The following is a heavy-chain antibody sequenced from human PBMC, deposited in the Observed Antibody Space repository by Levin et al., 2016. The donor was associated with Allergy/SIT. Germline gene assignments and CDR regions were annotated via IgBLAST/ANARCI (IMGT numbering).Heavy chain of an antibody. CDR3: ARVIRRGYGSVYTFDY. Sequence: GKSLKISCAASGFTFSDYYMSWIRQAPGKGLEWVANIKQDGSEKYYVDSVKGRFTISRDNAKNSLYLQMNSLRAEDTAVYYCARVIRRGYGSVYTFDYWGQGTLVTVSS. CDR1: GFTFSDYY. V-gene: IGHV3-7*01. CDR2: IKQDGSEK. J-gene: IGHJ4*02. D-gene: IGHD3-22*01.